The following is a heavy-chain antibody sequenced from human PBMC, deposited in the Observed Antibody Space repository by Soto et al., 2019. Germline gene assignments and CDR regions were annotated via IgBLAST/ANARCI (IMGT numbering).Heavy chain of an antibody. D-gene: IGHD2-15*01. CDR3: AREVLDVVVVAATHWLDP. V-gene: IGHV1-18*01. CDR1: GYTFTSYG. Sequence: GASVKVSCKASGYTFTSYGISWVRQAPGQGLEWMGWISAYNGNTNYAQKLQGRVTMTTDTSTSTAYMELRSLRSDDTAVYYCAREVLDVVVVAATHWLDPWGQGTLVTVSS. CDR2: ISAYNGNT. J-gene: IGHJ5*02.